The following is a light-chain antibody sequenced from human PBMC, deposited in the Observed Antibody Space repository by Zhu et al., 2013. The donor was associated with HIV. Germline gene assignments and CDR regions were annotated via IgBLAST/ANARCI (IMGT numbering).Light chain of an antibody. Sequence: EIVLTQSPATLSLSPGERATLSCRASQSVSSYLAWYQQKPGQAPRLLIYDASNRATGIPARFSGSGSGTDFTLTISSLEPEDFAVYYCQHHFTSMYTFGQGTNLEIK. CDR1: QSVSSY. CDR2: DAS. CDR3: QHHFTSMYT. V-gene: IGKV3-11*01. J-gene: IGKJ2*01.